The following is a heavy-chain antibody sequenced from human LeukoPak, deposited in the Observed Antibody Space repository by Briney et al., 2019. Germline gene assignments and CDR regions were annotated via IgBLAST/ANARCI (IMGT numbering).Heavy chain of an antibody. Sequence: ASVKVSCKASGYNFLNYGISWVRQAPGQGLDWMGWISGKTGNINYAQKFQARATMTRDTSTSTAYMELRSLRSDDTAVYFCARRFLNSHPIYYYMDVWAKGTTVIVSS. CDR2: ISGKTGNI. CDR1: GYNFLNYG. CDR3: ARRFLNSHPIYYYMDV. J-gene: IGHJ6*03. V-gene: IGHV1-18*01. D-gene: IGHD2-21*01.